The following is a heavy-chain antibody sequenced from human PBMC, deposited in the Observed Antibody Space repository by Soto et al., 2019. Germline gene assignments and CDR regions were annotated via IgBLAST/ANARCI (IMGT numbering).Heavy chain of an antibody. V-gene: IGHV3-48*03. CDR3: ASLLRSSSWYYNDY. Sequence: PGGSLRLSCAASGFTFSSYEMNWVRQAPGKGLEWVSYISSSGSTIYYADSVKGRFTISRDDAKNSLYLQMNSLRAEDTAVYYCASLLRSSSWYYNDYWGQGTLVTVSS. D-gene: IGHD6-13*01. CDR2: ISSSGSTI. CDR1: GFTFSSYE. J-gene: IGHJ4*02.